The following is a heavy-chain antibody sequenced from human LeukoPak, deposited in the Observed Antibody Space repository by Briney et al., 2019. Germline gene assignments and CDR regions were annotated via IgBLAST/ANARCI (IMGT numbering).Heavy chain of an antibody. Sequence: GGSLRLSCAASGFTFSSYSMNWVRQAPGKGLEWVSSISSSSSYIYYADSVKGRFTISRDNAKNSLYLQVNSLRAEDTAVYYCARGIAASAFDIWGQGTMVTVSS. CDR1: GFTFSSYS. D-gene: IGHD6-13*01. CDR3: ARGIAASAFDI. CDR2: ISSSSSYI. V-gene: IGHV3-21*01. J-gene: IGHJ3*02.